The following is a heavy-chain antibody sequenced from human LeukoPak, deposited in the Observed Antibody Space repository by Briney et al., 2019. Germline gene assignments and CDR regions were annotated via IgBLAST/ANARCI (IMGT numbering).Heavy chain of an antibody. CDR1: GFTFSDYA. CDR3: ARHLSGVTGYTYGRGIDY. D-gene: IGHD5-18*01. J-gene: IGHJ4*02. Sequence: GGSLRLSCAASGFTFSDYAMHWVRQAPGKELEYVSAISSNGGSIHYANSVKGRFTISRDNSKNTLYLQMDSLRAEDMAVYYCARHLSGVTGYTYGRGIDYWGQGTLVTVSS. V-gene: IGHV3-64*01. CDR2: ISSNGGSI.